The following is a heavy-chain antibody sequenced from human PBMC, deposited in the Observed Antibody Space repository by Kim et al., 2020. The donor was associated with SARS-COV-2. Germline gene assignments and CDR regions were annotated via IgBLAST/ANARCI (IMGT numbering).Heavy chain of an antibody. Sequence: GGSLRLSCAASGFTVSSYVMSWVRQTPGKGLEWVSLIYPDGYPYYADFVKGRFTISRDTSESTLYLQMNSLRADDTAVYYCGRLDFGDDYWGQGTLVTVSS. D-gene: IGHD4-17*01. CDR3: GRLDFGDDY. J-gene: IGHJ4*02. V-gene: IGHV3-53*01. CDR2: IYPDGYP. CDR1: GFTVSSYV.